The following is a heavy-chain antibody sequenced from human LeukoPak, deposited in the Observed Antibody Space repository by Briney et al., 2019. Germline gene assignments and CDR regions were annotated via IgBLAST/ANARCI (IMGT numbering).Heavy chain of an antibody. CDR1: GFTFSSYE. Sequence: GGSLRLSCAASGFTFSSYEMNWVRQAPGKGLEWVSYISSSGSTIYYADSVKGRFTISRDNSKNTLYLQMNSLRAEDTAVYYCAKDESGSGGAPGYWGQGTLVTVSS. V-gene: IGHV3-48*03. J-gene: IGHJ4*02. CDR3: AKDESGSGGAPGY. D-gene: IGHD2-15*01. CDR2: ISSSGSTI.